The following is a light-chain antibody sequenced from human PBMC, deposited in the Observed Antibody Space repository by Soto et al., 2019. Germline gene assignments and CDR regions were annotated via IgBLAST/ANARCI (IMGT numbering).Light chain of an antibody. J-gene: IGKJ5*01. Sequence: EIVLTQSPATLSLSPGERATLSCRASQSVSSYLAWYQQKPVQAPRLLIYDASNRATGIPARFSGSGSGTDVPLTISSLEHEDSAVYYCQQRSNWPPVITFGQGTRLEIK. V-gene: IGKV3-11*01. CDR3: QQRSNWPPVIT. CDR1: QSVSSY. CDR2: DAS.